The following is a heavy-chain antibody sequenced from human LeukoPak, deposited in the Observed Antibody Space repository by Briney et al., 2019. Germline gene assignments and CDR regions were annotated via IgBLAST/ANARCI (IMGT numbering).Heavy chain of an antibody. V-gene: IGHV3-11*06. D-gene: IGHD2-15*01. CDR2: ISSSSSYI. CDR3: ARGLMGCSGGRCCRALSAY. Sequence: PGGSLRLSCEASGFTFSDPYMSWIRQAPGKGLEWVSSISSSSSYIYYADSVKGRFTISRDKAKSSLYLQMNRLRVDDTAVYYCARGLMGCSGGRCCRALSAYWGQGTLVTVSS. CDR1: GFTFSDPY. J-gene: IGHJ4*02.